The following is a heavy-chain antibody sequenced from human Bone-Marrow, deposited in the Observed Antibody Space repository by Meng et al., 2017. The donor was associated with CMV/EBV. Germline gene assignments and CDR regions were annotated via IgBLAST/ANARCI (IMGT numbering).Heavy chain of an antibody. J-gene: IGHJ4*02. Sequence: GESLKISCAASGFSVSNYGLHWVRQAPGKGLEWVAVISNDGSNKYYADSVKGRFTISRDNSKNTLYLQMNSLRPEDTAVYYCAKGARWEVPAARDLFDYWGQGTLVTVSS. V-gene: IGHV3-30-3*01. CDR2: ISNDGSNK. CDR1: GFSVSNYG. CDR3: AKGARWEVPAARDLFDY. D-gene: IGHD2-2*01.